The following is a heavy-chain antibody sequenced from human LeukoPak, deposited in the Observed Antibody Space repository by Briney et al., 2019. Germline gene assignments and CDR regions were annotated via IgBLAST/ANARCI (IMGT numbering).Heavy chain of an antibody. Sequence: SGTLSLTCAVSGGSISSSNWWSWVRQPPGKGLEWIGNIYYSGSTYYNPSLKSRVTISVDTSKNQFSLKLSSVTAADTAVYYCARAEQWLDSFDYWGQGTLVTVSS. CDR2: IYYSGST. D-gene: IGHD6-19*01. J-gene: IGHJ4*02. V-gene: IGHV4-4*02. CDR1: GGSISSSNW. CDR3: ARAEQWLDSFDY.